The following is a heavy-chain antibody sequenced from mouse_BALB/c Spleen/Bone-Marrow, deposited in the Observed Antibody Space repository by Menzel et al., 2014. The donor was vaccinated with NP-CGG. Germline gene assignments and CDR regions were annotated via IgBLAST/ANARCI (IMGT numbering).Heavy chain of an antibody. CDR2: IRNKANGYTT. Sequence: EVQVVESGGGLVQPGGSLRLSCATSGFTFTDYYMNWVRQPPGKALEWLGFIRNKANGYTTEYSASVKSRFTISRDNSQNILYLQMNTRRADDSAPYYCAKDKGRVFFDYWGQGTTLTVSS. J-gene: IGHJ2*01. CDR1: GFTFTDYY. V-gene: IGHV7-3*02. CDR3: AKDKGRVFFDY.